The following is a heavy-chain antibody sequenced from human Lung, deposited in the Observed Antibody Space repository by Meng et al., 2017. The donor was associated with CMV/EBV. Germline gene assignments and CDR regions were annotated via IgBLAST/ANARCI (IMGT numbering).Heavy chain of an antibody. V-gene: IGHV3-23*03. Sequence: GGSXRLXXAASGFTFSIYAMNWVRQAPGEGLQWISNVYVRDTTAYYADSVKGRFIVSRDNSRNTLYLQMNSLRAEDTAIYYCAKALTPTTSYTRTWYDGLSSFGAXGPGXLVTVSS. CDR1: GFTFSIYA. CDR3: AKALTPTTSYTRTWYDGLSSFGA. J-gene: IGHJ5*02. CDR2: VYVRDTTA. D-gene: IGHD1-1*01.